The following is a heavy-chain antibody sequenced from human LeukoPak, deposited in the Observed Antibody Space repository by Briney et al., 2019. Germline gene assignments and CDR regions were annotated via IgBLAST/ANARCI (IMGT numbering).Heavy chain of an antibody. CDR2: ISYDGSNK. CDR1: GFTFSSYG. D-gene: IGHD3-10*01. CDR3: AIHEVNYYGSGSYYNDY. Sequence: GGSLRLSCAASGFTFSSYGMHWVRQAPGKGLEWVAVISYDGSNKYYADSVKGRFTISRDNSKNTLYLQMNSLRAEDTAVYYCAIHEVNYYGSGSYYNDYRGQGTLVTVSS. J-gene: IGHJ4*02. V-gene: IGHV3-30*03.